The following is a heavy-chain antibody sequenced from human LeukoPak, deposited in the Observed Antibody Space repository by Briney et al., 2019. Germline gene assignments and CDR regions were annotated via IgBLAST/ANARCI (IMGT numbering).Heavy chain of an antibody. CDR3: AKDTPSGYYYGSGRLRIYYYYMDV. J-gene: IGHJ6*03. V-gene: IGHV3-20*04. CDR1: GFTFDDHG. Sequence: GGSLRLSCAASGFTFDDHGMSWVRQAPGKGLEWVSGINWNGGSTGYADSVKGRFTISRDNAKNSLYLQMNSLRAEDTALYYCAKDTPSGYYYGSGRLRIYYYYMDVWGKGTTVTISS. CDR2: INWNGGST. D-gene: IGHD3-10*01.